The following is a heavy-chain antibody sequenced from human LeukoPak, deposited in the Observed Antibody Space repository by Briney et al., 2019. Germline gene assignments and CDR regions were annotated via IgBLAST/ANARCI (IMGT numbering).Heavy chain of an antibody. Sequence: ASVKVSCKASGYTFTTYDINWVRRASGQGHERLGYINTNSGNTGYARKFQGRVTITRSTSISTVYMELSSLRSEDTAVYYCARRSGSGRHPFHIWGQGTMLTVSS. CDR1: GYTFTTYD. V-gene: IGHV1-8*03. CDR3: ARRSGSGRHPFHI. D-gene: IGHD3-10*01. J-gene: IGHJ3*02. CDR2: INTNSGNT.